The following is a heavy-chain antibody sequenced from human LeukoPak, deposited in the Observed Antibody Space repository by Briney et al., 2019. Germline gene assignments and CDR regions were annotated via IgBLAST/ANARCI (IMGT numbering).Heavy chain of an antibody. D-gene: IGHD3-22*01. CDR3: ASLTTAEAFDI. V-gene: IGHV4-59*01. J-gene: IGHJ3*02. CDR2: IYDSGST. Sequence: SETLSLTCTVSGGSISIYYWSWIRQPPGKGLEWIGYIYDSGSTNYNPSLNRRLTISVDPSKTQFSLKLSSVTAADTAVYYCASLTTAEAFDIWGQGTMVTVSS. CDR1: GGSISIYY.